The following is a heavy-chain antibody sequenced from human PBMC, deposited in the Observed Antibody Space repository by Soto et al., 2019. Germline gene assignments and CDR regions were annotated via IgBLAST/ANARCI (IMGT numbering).Heavy chain of an antibody. V-gene: IGHV4-31*03. J-gene: IGHJ5*02. CDR1: GGSISSGDYY. CDR3: ARWWSGSRQGFDP. Sequence: QVQLQESGPGLVKPSQTLSLTCTVSGGSISSGDYYWSWIRQHPGKGLEWIGYIYYSGSTYYNPSANRRLXISVDTSKNQFSLKLSSVTAADTAVYYCARWWSGSRQGFDPWGQGTLVTVSS. D-gene: IGHD3-3*01. CDR2: IYYSGST.